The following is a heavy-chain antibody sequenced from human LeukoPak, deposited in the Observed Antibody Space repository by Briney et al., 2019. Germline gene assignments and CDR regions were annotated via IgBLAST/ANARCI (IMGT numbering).Heavy chain of an antibody. CDR3: ARTRWLQSLFDY. Sequence: SETLSLTCTVSGVSMNNYYWTWIRQPAGKGLEWIGHIYPSGRTDYTPSLKSRVTMSIDTSKNKFSLKLTSLTAADTAVYYCARTRWLQSLFDYWGQGTLVTVSS. CDR1: GVSMNNYY. V-gene: IGHV4-4*07. D-gene: IGHD5-24*01. CDR2: IYPSGRT. J-gene: IGHJ4*02.